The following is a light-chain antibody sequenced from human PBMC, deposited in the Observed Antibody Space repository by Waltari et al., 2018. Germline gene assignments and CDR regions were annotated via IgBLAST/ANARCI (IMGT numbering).Light chain of an antibody. CDR1: SGSVSTSHY. V-gene: IGLV8-61*01. Sequence: QTVVTQEPSFSVSPGGTVTLTCGLSSGSVSTSHYPSWSQQTPGQAPRTLIYSTFTRSSGVPDRSSGSIVGNKTALTITGAQADDESEFYCALYLGSGIWVFGGGTRLTVL. J-gene: IGLJ3*02. CDR3: ALYLGSGIWV. CDR2: STF.